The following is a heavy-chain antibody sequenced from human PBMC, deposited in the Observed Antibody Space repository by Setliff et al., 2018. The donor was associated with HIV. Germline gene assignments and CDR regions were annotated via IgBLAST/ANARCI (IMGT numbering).Heavy chain of an antibody. V-gene: IGHV1-3*01. CDR1: GYTFTNYA. CDR3: TRDRVPKRGYTYREPDFDS. D-gene: IGHD5-12*01. J-gene: IGHJ4*02. CDR2: INAGNGNT. Sequence: ASVKVSCKTSGYTFTNYALNWVRQAPGQRLEWMGRINAGNGNTKYSQKFQDRVTISRDTSASTGYMELSRLRSEDTAVYYCTRDRVPKRGYTYREPDFDSWGQGTLVTVSS.